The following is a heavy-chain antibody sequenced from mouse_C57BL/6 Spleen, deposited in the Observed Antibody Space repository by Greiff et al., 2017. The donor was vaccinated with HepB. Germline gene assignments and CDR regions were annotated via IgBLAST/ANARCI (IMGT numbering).Heavy chain of an antibody. D-gene: IGHD1-1*01. J-gene: IGHJ3*01. CDR3: ASEPDRPSSYYYGSSFFAY. Sequence: EVQLVESGGGLVKPGGSLKLSCAASGFTFSSYAMSWVRQTPEKRLEWVATISDGGSYTYYPDNVKGRFTISRDNAKNNLYLQMSHLKSEDTAMYYCASEPDRPSSYYYGSSFFAYWGQGTLVTVSA. CDR1: GFTFSSYA. V-gene: IGHV5-4*01. CDR2: ISDGGSYT.